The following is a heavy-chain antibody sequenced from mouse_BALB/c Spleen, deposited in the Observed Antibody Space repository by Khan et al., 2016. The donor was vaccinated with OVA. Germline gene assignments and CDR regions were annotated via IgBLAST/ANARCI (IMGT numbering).Heavy chain of an antibody. CDR1: GYAFTNYL. CDR2: INPGSGGT. CDR3: ARSGNPSWFAY. V-gene: IGHV1-54*01. Sequence: QVQLKESGAELVRPGTSVKVSCKASGYAFTNYLIEWVKQRPGQGLEWIGVINPGSGGTNYNEKFKGKATLTADKSSSTAYMQFNSLTSDDSAVYFCARSGNPSWFAYWGQGTLVTVSA. J-gene: IGHJ3*01. D-gene: IGHD2-1*01.